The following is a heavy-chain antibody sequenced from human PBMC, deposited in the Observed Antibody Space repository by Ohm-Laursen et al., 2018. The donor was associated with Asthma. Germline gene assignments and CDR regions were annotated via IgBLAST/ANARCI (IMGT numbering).Heavy chain of an antibody. D-gene: IGHD1-26*01. J-gene: IGHJ1*01. CDR1: GSTFSRYS. CDR3: ARIGPEWELPGREYSLHH. CDR2: ISTASTFI. Sequence: SLRLSCAASGSTFSRYSIHWVRQFPGKGLEWVASISTASTFIYYADSVRGRFTTSRDNAKNSVYLQMNSLRAEDTALYYCARIGPEWELPGREYSLHHWGEGTLVTVSS. V-gene: IGHV3-21*01.